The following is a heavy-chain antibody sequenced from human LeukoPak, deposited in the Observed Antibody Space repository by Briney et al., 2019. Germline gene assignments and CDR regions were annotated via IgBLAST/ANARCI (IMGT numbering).Heavy chain of an antibody. CDR3: ARSISHGDYVGH. V-gene: IGHV1-3*01. D-gene: IGHD4-17*01. J-gene: IGHJ4*02. CDR1: GYTITNYA. CDR2: INAGNGNT. Sequence: ASVKVSCKASGYTITNYAIHWVRQAPGQRLEWMGWINAGNGNTKYSQKFQGRVTITRDTSASTAYMELSSLRSEDTAVYYCARSISHGDYVGHWGQGILVTVSS.